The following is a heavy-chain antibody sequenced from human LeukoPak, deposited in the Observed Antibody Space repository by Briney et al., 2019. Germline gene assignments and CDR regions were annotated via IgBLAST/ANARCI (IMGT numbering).Heavy chain of an antibody. Sequence: GGSLRLSCVVSGFTFSTSAMSWVRQAPGKGLEWVSGISESGGSTYYADSVRGRFTSSRDNSKNTLYLQMNNLRAEDTAAYYCAKGSFWGQGTLVTVSS. CDR2: ISESGGST. V-gene: IGHV3-23*01. J-gene: IGHJ4*02. CDR3: AKGSF. CDR1: GFTFSTSA. D-gene: IGHD3-10*01.